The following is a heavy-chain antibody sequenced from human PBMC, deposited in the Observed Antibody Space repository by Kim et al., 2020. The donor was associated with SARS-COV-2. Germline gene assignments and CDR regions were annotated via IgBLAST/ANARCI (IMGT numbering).Heavy chain of an antibody. CDR3: ASGIYCSSTSCLEDY. D-gene: IGHD2-2*01. CDR1: GFTFSGYY. J-gene: IGHJ4*02. Sequence: GGSLRLSCAASGFTFSGYYMSWIRQAPGKGLEWVSYISSSSSYTNYADSVKGRFTISRDNAKNSLYLQMNSLRAEDTAVYYCASGIYCSSTSCLEDYWGQGTLVTVSS. CDR2: ISSSSSYT. V-gene: IGHV3-11*06.